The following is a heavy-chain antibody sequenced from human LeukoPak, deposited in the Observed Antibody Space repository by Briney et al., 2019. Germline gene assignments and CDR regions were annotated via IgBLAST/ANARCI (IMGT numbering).Heavy chain of an antibody. D-gene: IGHD3-16*02. CDR1: GYTFTGYY. V-gene: IGHV1-2*06. Sequence: GASVKVSCKASGYTFTGYYMHWVRQAPGQGLGWMGRINPNSGGTNYAQKFQGRVTMTRDTSISTAYMELSRLRSDDTAVYYCARVGDYVWGSYRYTDIDYWGQGTLVTVSS. CDR3: ARVGDYVWGSYRYTDIDY. J-gene: IGHJ4*02. CDR2: INPNSGGT.